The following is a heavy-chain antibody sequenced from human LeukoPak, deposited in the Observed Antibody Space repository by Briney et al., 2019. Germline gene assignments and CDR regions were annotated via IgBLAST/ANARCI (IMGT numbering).Heavy chain of an antibody. J-gene: IGHJ4*02. CDR1: GYTFTGYY. Sequence: ASVKVSCKASGYTFTGYYMHWVRQAPGQGLEWMGWINPNSGGTNYAQKFQGRVTMTRDTSISTAYMELSRLRSEDTAVYYCARVGQYQLLWDGIDYWGQGTLVTVSS. CDR3: ARVGQYQLLWDGIDY. CDR2: INPNSGGT. V-gene: IGHV1-2*02. D-gene: IGHD2-2*01.